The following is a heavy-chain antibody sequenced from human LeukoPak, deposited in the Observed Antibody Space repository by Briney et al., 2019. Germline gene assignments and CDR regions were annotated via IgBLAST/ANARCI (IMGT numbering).Heavy chain of an antibody. D-gene: IGHD2-2*02. V-gene: IGHV3-21*01. CDR1: GFSLSRED. Sequence: PGGSLRLTCAAAGFSLSREDMHWVRQAPGKGLEWVSSISSSSSYIYYADSVKGRFTISRDNAKNSLYLQMNSLRAEDTAVYYCARLRMWGSTIPFDYWGQGTLVTVSS. CDR3: ARLRMWGSTIPFDY. CDR2: ISSSSSYI. J-gene: IGHJ4*02.